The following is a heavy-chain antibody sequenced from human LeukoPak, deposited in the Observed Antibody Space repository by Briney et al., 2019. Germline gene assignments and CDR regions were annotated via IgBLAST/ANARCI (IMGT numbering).Heavy chain of an antibody. J-gene: IGHJ4*02. D-gene: IGHD3-16*01. CDR2: IYTTGST. CDR3: ARDPGRTYYFDY. Sequence: SQTLSLTCTVSGGSISSGSYYWSWIRQPAGKGLEWIGRIYTTGSTNYNPSLKSRITISVDTSKNQFSLKLSSVTAADTAVYYCARDPGRTYYFDYWGQGTLVTVS. CDR1: GGSISSGSYY. V-gene: IGHV4-61*02.